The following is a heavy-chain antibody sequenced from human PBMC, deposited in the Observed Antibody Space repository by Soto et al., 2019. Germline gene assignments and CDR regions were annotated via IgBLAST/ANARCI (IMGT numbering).Heavy chain of an antibody. D-gene: IGHD3-3*01. CDR1: GFTFSSYA. J-gene: IGHJ4*02. V-gene: IGHV3-30-3*01. CDR3: ARDGAPYDFWSGYLY. CDR2: ISYDGSNK. Sequence: RLSCAASGFTFSSYAMHWVRQAPGKGLEWVAVISYDGSNKYYADSVKGRFTISRDNSKNTLYLQMNSLRAEDTAVYYCARDGAPYDFWSGYLYWGQGTLVTVSS.